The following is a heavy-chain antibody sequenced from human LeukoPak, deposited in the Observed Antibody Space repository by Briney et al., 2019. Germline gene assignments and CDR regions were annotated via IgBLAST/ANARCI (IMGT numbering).Heavy chain of an antibody. Sequence: PSETLSRTCAVYGGSFSGYYWSWIRQPPGKGLEWIGEINHSGSTNYNPSLKSRVTISVDTSKNQFSLKLSSVTAADTAVYYCASSSWFTYHYFDYWGQGTLVTVSS. J-gene: IGHJ4*02. D-gene: IGHD6-13*01. CDR3: ASSSWFTYHYFDY. V-gene: IGHV4-34*01. CDR2: INHSGST. CDR1: GGSFSGYY.